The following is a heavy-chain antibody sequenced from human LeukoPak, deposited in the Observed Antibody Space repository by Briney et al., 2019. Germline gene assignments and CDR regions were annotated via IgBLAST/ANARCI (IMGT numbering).Heavy chain of an antibody. V-gene: IGHV4-38-2*02. CDR1: GYSISSGYY. J-gene: IGHJ4*02. CDR3: AREGGPNYNWNRPGY. CDR2: IYHSGST. D-gene: IGHD1-20*01. Sequence: PSETLSLTCTVSGYSISSGYYWGWIRQPPGKGLEWIGSIYHSGSTYCNPSLKSRVTISVDTSKNQFSLKLSSVTAADTAVYYCAREGGPNYNWNRPGYWGQGTLVTVSS.